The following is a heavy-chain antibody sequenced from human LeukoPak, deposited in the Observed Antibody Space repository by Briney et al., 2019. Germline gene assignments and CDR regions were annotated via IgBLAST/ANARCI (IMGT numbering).Heavy chain of an antibody. CDR3: ARDKATVTLLHGMDV. V-gene: IGHV3-33*01. CDR2: IWYDGSNK. Sequence: GGSLRLSCAASGFTFSSYGMHWVRQAPGQGLEWVAVIWYDGSNKYYAGSVKGRFTISRDNSKNTLYLQMNSLRAEDTAVYYCARDKATVTLLHGMDVWGQGTTVTVSS. D-gene: IGHD4-17*01. J-gene: IGHJ6*02. CDR1: GFTFSSYG.